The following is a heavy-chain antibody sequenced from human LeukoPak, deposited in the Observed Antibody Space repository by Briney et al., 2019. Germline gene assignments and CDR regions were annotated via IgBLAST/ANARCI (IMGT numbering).Heavy chain of an antibody. CDR2: IYHSGST. CDR3: ARDDVDTPTFDY. CDR1: GYSISSGYY. V-gene: IGHV4-38-2*02. J-gene: IGHJ4*02. D-gene: IGHD5-18*01. Sequence: SETLSLTCTVSGYSISSGYYWGWIRQPPGKGLEWIGSIYHSGSTYYNPSLKSRVTISLDTSQNQLSLKLNSVTAADTAVYYCARDDVDTPTFDYWGQGTLVTVSS.